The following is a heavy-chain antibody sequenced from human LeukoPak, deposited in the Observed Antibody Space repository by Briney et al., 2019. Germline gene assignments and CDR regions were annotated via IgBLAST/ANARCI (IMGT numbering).Heavy chain of an antibody. V-gene: IGHV3-21*01. D-gene: IGHD4-17*01. CDR2: IDPSSTYI. J-gene: IGHJ4*02. CDR3: TKGSYGDYEY. CDR1: RFTFSSYT. Sequence: GGSLRLSCSASRFTFSSYTMNWVRQAPGKGLEWVSSIDPSSTYIYYADSVKGRFTISRDNAQNSLYLQMNSLRAEDTAVYYCTKGSYGDYEYWGQGTLVTVSS.